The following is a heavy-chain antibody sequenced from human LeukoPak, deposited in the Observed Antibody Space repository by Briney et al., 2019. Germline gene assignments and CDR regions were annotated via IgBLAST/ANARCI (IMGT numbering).Heavy chain of an antibody. V-gene: IGHV2-70*01. J-gene: IGHJ5*02. CDR1: GFSLSTSGMC. D-gene: IGHD6-19*01. CDR2: IDWDDDK. Sequence: SGPTLVNPTQTFTLTCTFSGFSLSTSGMCVSWIRQPPGKALEWLALIDWDDDKYYSTSLKTRLTISKDTSKNQVVLTMTNMDPVDTATYYCARTGYSSGCYWFDPWGQGTLVTVSS. CDR3: ARTGYSSGCYWFDP.